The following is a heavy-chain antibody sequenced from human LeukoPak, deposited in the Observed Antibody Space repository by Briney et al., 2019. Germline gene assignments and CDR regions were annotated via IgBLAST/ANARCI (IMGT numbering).Heavy chain of an antibody. Sequence: ASVKVSCKVSGYTLTELSMHWVQQAPGKGLEWMGGFDPEDGETIYAQKFQGRVTMTEDTSTDTAYMELSSLRSEDTAVYYCASTIGIAAAGTGGFDYWGQGTLVTVSS. V-gene: IGHV1-24*01. J-gene: IGHJ4*02. CDR1: GYTLTELS. CDR2: FDPEDGET. CDR3: ASTIGIAAAGTGGFDY. D-gene: IGHD6-13*01.